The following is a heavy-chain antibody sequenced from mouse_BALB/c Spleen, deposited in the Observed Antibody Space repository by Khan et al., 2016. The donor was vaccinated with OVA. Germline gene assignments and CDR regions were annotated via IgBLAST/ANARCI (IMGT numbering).Heavy chain of an antibody. D-gene: IGHD1-1*01. Sequence: EVQLVESGPGLVKPSQSLSLTFTVTGYSITSDYAWNWIRQFPGNKLEWMGYISYSGRTSYNPSLKSRISITRDTSKNLFFLQLNSVTTEDTATYYCARSVTITTVVATDFDYWGQGTTLTVSS. CDR2: ISYSGRT. V-gene: IGHV3-2*02. CDR1: GYSITSDYA. J-gene: IGHJ2*01. CDR3: ARSVTITTVVATDFDY.